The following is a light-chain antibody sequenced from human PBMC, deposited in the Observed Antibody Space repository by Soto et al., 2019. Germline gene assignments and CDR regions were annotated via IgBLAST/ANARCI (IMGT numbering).Light chain of an antibody. J-gene: IGLJ3*02. CDR3: CSYAGSFTWV. Sequence: QSVLTQPRSVSGSPGQSVTISCSGTNSDLGGYNFVSWYQHHPGKAPKLVIYDVSLRPSGVPDRFSASKSGNTASLAISGLQAEDEADYYCCSYAGSFTWVFGGGTKVTVL. V-gene: IGLV2-11*01. CDR1: NSDLGGYNF. CDR2: DVS.